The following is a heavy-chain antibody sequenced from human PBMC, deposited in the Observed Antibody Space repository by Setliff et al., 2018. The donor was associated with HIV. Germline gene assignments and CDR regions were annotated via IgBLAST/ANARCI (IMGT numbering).Heavy chain of an antibody. CDR1: GASITSHY. CDR3: ARAVDGGNYHFYYMDV. D-gene: IGHD2-15*01. J-gene: IGHJ6*03. CDR2: IRLSGST. Sequence: PSETLTLTCTVSGASITSHYWSWIRQSAGKGLGWIGRIRLSGSTDYNPTLKSRITMSEDTSKNQFSLNLTSVTAADAAVYYCARAVDGGNYHFYYMDVWGKGTTVTVSS. V-gene: IGHV4-4*07.